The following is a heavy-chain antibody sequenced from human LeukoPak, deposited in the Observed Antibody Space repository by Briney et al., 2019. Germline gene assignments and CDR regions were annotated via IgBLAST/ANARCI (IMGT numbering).Heavy chain of an antibody. CDR3: AKWMDCSSTSCYDIGY. J-gene: IGHJ4*02. V-gene: IGHV3-23*01. Sequence: GGSLRLSCAASGFTFNSYAMSWVRQAPGKGLEWVSAISGSGGSTYYADSVKGRFTISRDNSKNTLYLQMNSLRAEDTAVYYCAKWMDCSSTSCYDIGYWGQGTLVTVSS. CDR1: GFTFNSYA. CDR2: ISGSGGST. D-gene: IGHD2-2*01.